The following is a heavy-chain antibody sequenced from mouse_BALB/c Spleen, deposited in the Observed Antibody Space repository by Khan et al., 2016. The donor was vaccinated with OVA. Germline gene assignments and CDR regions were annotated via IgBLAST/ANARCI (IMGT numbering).Heavy chain of an antibody. V-gene: IGHV1S132*01. J-gene: IGHJ3*01. CDR2: IFPGTGTT. Sequence: QVQLQQSGAELVKPGASVKLSCKTSGYTFTNYWIQWVKQRPGQGLGWIGEIFPGTGTTYYNENFKAKATLTIDTSSSTAYMQLSSLTSEDSAVYFCARGYCGNYEFAYWGQGTLVTVSA. CDR1: GYTFTNYW. CDR3: ARGYCGNYEFAY. D-gene: IGHD2-1*01.